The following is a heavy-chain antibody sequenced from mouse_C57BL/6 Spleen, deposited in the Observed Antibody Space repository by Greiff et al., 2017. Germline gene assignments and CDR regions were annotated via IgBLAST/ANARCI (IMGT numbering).Heavy chain of an antibody. CDR1: GFNIKDYY. CDR3: ASYYDYDGFAY. CDR2: IDPEDGET. Sequence: VQLQQSGAELVKPGASVKLSCTASGFNIKDYYMHWVKQRTEQGLEWIGRIDPEDGETKYAPKFPGKATITADTSSNTAYLQLSSLTSEDTAVYYCASYYDYDGFAYWGQGTLVTVSA. D-gene: IGHD2-4*01. V-gene: IGHV14-2*01. J-gene: IGHJ3*01.